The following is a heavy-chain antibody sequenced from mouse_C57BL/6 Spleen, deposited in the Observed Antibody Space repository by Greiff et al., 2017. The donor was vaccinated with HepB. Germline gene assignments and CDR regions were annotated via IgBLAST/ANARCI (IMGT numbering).Heavy chain of an antibody. Sequence: EVKLVESGGGLVKPGGSLKLSCAASGFTFSSYAMSWVRQTPEKRLEWVATISDGGSYTYYPDNVKGRFTISRDNAKNNLYLQMSHLKSEDTAMYYGAREGGSSIYYAKDYWGQGTSVTVSS. V-gene: IGHV5-4*01. CDR3: AREGGSSIYYAKDY. D-gene: IGHD1-1*01. CDR1: GFTFSSYA. J-gene: IGHJ4*01. CDR2: ISDGGSYT.